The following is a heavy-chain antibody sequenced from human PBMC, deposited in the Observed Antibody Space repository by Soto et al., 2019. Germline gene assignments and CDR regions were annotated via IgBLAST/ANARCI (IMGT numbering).Heavy chain of an antibody. D-gene: IGHD6-6*01. CDR3: ARGGIAARPKNYYYYGMDV. CDR2: IYYSGST. Sequence: LSLTCTVSGGSISSSSYYWGWIRQPPGKGLEWIGSIYYSGSTNYNPSLKSRVTISVDTSKNQFSLKLSSVTAADTAVYYCARGGIAARPKNYYYYGMDVWGQGTTVTVSS. J-gene: IGHJ6*02. CDR1: GGSISSSSYY. V-gene: IGHV4-39*07.